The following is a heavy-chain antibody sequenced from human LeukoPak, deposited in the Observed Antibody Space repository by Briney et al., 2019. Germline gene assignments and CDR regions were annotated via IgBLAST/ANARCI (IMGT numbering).Heavy chain of an antibody. CDR3: AKDMTTAFDY. Sequence: PGGSLRLSCAASGFTFNTYSMNWVRQAPGKGLEWVSSISSSSTYMSHADSVKGRFTISRNNAKNSLYLQMNSLRAEDTAVYYCAKDMTTAFDYWGQGTLVTVSS. J-gene: IGHJ4*02. D-gene: IGHD4-11*01. V-gene: IGHV3-21*04. CDR2: ISSSSTYM. CDR1: GFTFNTYS.